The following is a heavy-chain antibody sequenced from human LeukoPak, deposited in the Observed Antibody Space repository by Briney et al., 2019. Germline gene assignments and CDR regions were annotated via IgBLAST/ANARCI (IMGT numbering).Heavy chain of an antibody. V-gene: IGHV3-53*01. CDR1: GFIVSSYY. J-gene: IGHJ4*02. CDR2: IYSGGST. D-gene: IGHD3-3*02. CDR3: ARAAIASFFDY. Sequence: GGSLRLSCAASGFIVSSYYITWVRQAPGKGLEWDSVIYSGGSTYYADSVKGRFTISRDRSRNTVYLQMNSLRVEDTAVYYCARAAIASFFDYWGQGTLVTVSP.